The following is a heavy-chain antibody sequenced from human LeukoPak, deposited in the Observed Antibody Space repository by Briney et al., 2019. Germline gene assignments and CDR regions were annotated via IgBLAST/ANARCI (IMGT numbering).Heavy chain of an antibody. CDR2: IYGSGNT. J-gene: IGHJ6*04. D-gene: IGHD3-3*01. V-gene: IGHV4-59*08. CDR3: AKSPSYDFWSGYPPMDV. CDR1: GGSISSYY. Sequence: SETLSLTCTVSGGSISSYYWSWIRQPPGKGLEWIGYIYGSGNTNYNPSLKSRVTISVDTSKNQFSLKLSSVTAADTAVYYCAKSPSYDFWSGYPPMDVWGKGTTVTVSS.